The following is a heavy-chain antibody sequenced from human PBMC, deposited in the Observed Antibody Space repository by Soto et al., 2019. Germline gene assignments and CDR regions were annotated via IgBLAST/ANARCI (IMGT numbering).Heavy chain of an antibody. V-gene: IGHV3-30*18. CDR2: ISYDGSNK. D-gene: IGHD6-19*01. CDR3: AKGGRQWLVTSDFNY. J-gene: IGHJ4*02. Sequence: PGGSLRLSCAASGLTFSRYGMHWVRQAPGKGLEWAAHISYDGSNKHYAESVKGRFTISRDSSKNTLYLQMNSLRAEDTAVYYCAKGGRQWLVTSDFNYWGQGALVTVSS. CDR1: GLTFSRYG.